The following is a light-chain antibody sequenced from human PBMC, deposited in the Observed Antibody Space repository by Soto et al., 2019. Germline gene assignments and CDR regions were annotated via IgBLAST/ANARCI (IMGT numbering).Light chain of an antibody. Sequence: QSALTQPASVSGAPGQSITISCTGTSCDVGAYNYVSWYQQHPGKAPKLMMYDVSNRPSGVSNRFSGSKSGNTASLTISGLRAEDEADYYCSSYTTRGTPVVFGGGTKLTVL. CDR1: SCDVGAYNY. V-gene: IGLV2-14*01. CDR2: DVS. J-gene: IGLJ2*01. CDR3: SSYTTRGTPVV.